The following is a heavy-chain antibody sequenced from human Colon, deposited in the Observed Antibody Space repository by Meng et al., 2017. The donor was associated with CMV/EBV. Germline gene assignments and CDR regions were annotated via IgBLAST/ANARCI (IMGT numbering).Heavy chain of an antibody. CDR1: GFTFNTYT. V-gene: IGHV3-21*01. J-gene: IGHJ6*02. Sequence: GESLKISCAASGFTFNTYTINWVRQAPGKGLEWVSSISSSSSYIYYADSVKGRFTASGDTAKNSLSLQMNSLRPEDTAVYYCARDIGDLSVVVIAGTGYYGMDVWGQGTTVTVSS. CDR3: ARDIGDLSVVVIAGTGYYGMDV. CDR2: ISSSSSYI. D-gene: IGHD2-21*01.